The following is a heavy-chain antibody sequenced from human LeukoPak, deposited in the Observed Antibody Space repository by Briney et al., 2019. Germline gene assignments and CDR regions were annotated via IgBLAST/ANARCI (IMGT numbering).Heavy chain of an antibody. CDR3: ARQVPAAKGRCYYYYMDV. V-gene: IGHV4-4*07. CDR1: GGSISSYY. Sequence: PSETLSLTCTVSGGSISSYYWSWIRQPAGKCLEWIGRIYTSGNTTYNPSLKSRVAMSVDTSKNQFSLKLNSVTAADTAAYYCARQVPAAKGRCYYYYMDVWGKGTTVTVSS. D-gene: IGHD2-2*01. J-gene: IGHJ6*03. CDR2: IYTSGNT.